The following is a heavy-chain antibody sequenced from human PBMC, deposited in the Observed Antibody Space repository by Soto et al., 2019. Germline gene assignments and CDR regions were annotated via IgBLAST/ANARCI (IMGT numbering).Heavy chain of an antibody. Sequence: QVQLVESGGGVVQPGRSLRLSCAASGFTFSNYAMHWVRQAPGKGLEWVAVISYDGSEKYYADSVKGRFTISRDHSKNAREQQMNNLRAEDAAADYCAKDDGCSSSIGGADYLGQGTLGSVS. CDR1: GFTFSNYA. J-gene: IGHJ4*02. CDR2: ISYDGSEK. CDR3: AKDDGCSSSIGGADY. V-gene: IGHV3-30*18. D-gene: IGHD3-3*02.